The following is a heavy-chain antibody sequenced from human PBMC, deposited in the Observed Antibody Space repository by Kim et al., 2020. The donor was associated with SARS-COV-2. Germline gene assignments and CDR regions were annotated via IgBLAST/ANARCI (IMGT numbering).Heavy chain of an antibody. J-gene: IGHJ4*02. D-gene: IGHD3-10*01. CDR2: ISSSSSYI. CDR3: ARDFLKDATMFRGVPYFDY. V-gene: IGHV3-21*01. Sequence: GGSLRLSCAASGFTFSSYSMNWVRQAPGKGLEWVSSISSSSSYIYYADSVKGRFTISRDNAKNSLYLQMNSLRAEDTAVYYCARDFLKDATMFRGVPYFDYWGQGTLVTVSS. CDR1: GFTFSSYS.